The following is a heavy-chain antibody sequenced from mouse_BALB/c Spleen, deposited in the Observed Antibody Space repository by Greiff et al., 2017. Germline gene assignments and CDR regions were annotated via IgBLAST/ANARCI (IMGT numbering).Heavy chain of an antibody. CDR1: GYTFTSYW. V-gene: IGHV1S81*02. CDR3: ARSVTTVVATPFDY. Sequence: QVQLQQPGAELVKPGASVKLSCKASGYTFTSYWMHWVKQRPGQGLEWIGEINPSNGRTNYNEKFKSKATLTVDKSSSTAYMQLSSLTSEDSAVYYCARSVTTVVATPFDYWGQGTTLTVSS. D-gene: IGHD1-1*01. CDR2: INPSNGRT. J-gene: IGHJ2*01.